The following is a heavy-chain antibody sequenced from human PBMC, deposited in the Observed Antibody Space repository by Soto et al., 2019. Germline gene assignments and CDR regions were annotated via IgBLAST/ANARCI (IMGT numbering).Heavy chain of an antibody. V-gene: IGHV4-34*01. CDR3: ARRPDGFDV. D-gene: IGHD6-6*01. CDR1: GGPFSGYY. J-gene: IGHJ3*01. CDR2: INHGGST. Sequence: QVQLQQWGAGLLKPSETLSLTCAVYGGPFSGYYWSWIRQPPGKGLEWIGQINHGGSTNYNLSLKSRVTISIDTSKTQFSLTLSSVSAADTAVYYCARRPDGFDVWGQGTLVTVSS.